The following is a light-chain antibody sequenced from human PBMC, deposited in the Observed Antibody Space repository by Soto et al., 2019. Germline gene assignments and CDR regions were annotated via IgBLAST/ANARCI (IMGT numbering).Light chain of an antibody. CDR1: QSVTNK. V-gene: IGKV3-15*01. CDR3: LQYHYWPWT. J-gene: IGKJ1*01. CDR2: DAS. Sequence: EMLMTQSPASLSVSPGEKVSLSCWASQSVTNKLAWYQQRPGQPPGLLLYDASTRATGVPATFSGSGSGTDFTLTISSLQSEDLGFYYCLQYHYWPWTFGQGTKV.